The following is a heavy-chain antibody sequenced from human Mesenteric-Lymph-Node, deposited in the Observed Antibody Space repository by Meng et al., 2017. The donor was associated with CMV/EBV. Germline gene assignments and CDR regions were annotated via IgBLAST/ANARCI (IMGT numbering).Heavy chain of an antibody. CDR3: AKDYGDYLGPFDY. J-gene: IGHJ4*02. Sequence: AASGFTFSIHAVSWVRQAPGKGLEWVSSMTGRGDAIYSADSLEGRFTISRDNSKNTLYLQVSSLRPEDTAVYYCAKDYGDYLGPFDYWGQGTLVTVSS. D-gene: IGHD4-17*01. CDR2: MTGRGDAI. CDR1: GFTFSIHA. V-gene: IGHV3-23*01.